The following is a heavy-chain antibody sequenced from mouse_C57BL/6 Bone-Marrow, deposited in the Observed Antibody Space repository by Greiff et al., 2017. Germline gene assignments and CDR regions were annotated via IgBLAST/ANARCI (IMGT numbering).Heavy chain of an antibody. CDR2: IDPETGGT. Sequence: QVQLQQSGAELVRPGASVTLSCKASGYTFTDYEMHWVKHTPVHGLEWIGAIDPETGGTAYNQKFKGKAILTADKSSSTAYMELRSLTSEDSAVYYCTKGIGGYFDVWGTGTTVTVSS. V-gene: IGHV1-15*01. CDR3: TKGIGGYFDV. J-gene: IGHJ1*03. CDR1: GYTFTDYE.